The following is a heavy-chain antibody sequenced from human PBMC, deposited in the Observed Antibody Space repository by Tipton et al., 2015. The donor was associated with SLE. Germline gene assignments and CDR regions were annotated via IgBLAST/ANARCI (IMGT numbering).Heavy chain of an antibody. CDR3: ARDRFGYNFFDP. D-gene: IGHD3-16*01. CDR1: GDPITNFY. V-gene: IGHV4-59*01. J-gene: IGHJ5*02. CDR2: IYHTGST. Sequence: TLSLTCTVPGDPITNFYWGWIRQPPGKGPECIGYIYHTGSTRLNPSLESRVTMSVDTSKNQFSLKLSSVTAADTAIYYCARDRFGYNFFDPWGQGTLVTVSS.